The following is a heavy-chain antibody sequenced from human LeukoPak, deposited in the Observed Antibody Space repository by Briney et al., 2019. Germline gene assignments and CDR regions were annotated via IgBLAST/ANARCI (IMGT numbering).Heavy chain of an antibody. V-gene: IGHV3-23*01. CDR3: AKDSYYDYVWGSYRYTNQFDY. CDR2: ISGSGGST. CDR1: GFTFSSYG. D-gene: IGHD3-16*02. J-gene: IGHJ4*02. Sequence: GGTLRLSCAASGFTFSSYGVSWVRQAPGKGLEWVSGISGSGGSTYYVDSVKGRFTISRDNSKNTLYLQMNSLRVEDTAVYYCAKDSYYDYVWGSYRYTNQFDYWGQGPLVTVSS.